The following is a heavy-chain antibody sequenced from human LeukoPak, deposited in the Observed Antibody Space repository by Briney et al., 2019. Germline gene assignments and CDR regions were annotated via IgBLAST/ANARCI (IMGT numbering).Heavy chain of an antibody. CDR2: ISYDGSNK. V-gene: IGHV3-30-3*01. CDR3: ARGNSGSYYAYYFDY. J-gene: IGHJ4*02. D-gene: IGHD1-26*01. Sequence: PGGSLRLSCAASGFTFSSYAMHWVRQAPGKGLEWVAVISYDGSNKYYADSVKGRFTISRDNSKNTLYLQMNSLRAEDTAVYYCARGNSGSYYAYYFDYWGQGTLVTVSS. CDR1: GFTFSSYA.